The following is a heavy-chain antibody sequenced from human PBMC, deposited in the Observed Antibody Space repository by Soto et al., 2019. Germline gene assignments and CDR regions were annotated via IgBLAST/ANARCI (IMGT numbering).Heavy chain of an antibody. CDR1: GGTFSSYT. D-gene: IGHD2-15*01. J-gene: IGHJ4*02. CDR2: IIPILGIA. CDR3: ARDSVGTVRDPYCSGGSCYSD. V-gene: IGHV1-69*04. Sequence: GASVKVSCKASGGTFSSYTISWVRQAPGQGLEWMGRIIPILGIANYAQKFQGRVTITADKSTSTAYMELSSLRSEDTAVYYCARDSVGTVRDPYCSGGSCYSDWGQGTLVTVSS.